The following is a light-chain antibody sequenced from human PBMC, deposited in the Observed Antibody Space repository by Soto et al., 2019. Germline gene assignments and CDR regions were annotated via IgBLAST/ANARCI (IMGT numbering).Light chain of an antibody. CDR3: QQRSNWPWT. V-gene: IGKV3-11*01. CDR1: QSVSSY. CDR2: DAS. J-gene: IGKJ1*01. Sequence: ELVLTQSPATLSLSPGERATLSCRASQSVSSYLAWYQQKPGQAPRLLIYDASNRATGIPARFSGSGSGTDFTLTISSLEPEDFAVYYCQQRSNWPWTFGQGTRWIS.